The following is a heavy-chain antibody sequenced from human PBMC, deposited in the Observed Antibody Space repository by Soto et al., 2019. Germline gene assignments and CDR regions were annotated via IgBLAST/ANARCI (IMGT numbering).Heavy chain of an antibody. CDR1: GMTFIHHW. CDR2: IYPGDSDA. CDR3: ARQGDMAATPADAFDI. Sequence: PWESLKISCKVSGMTFIHHWIAWVRQMPGKGLEWMGIIYPGDSDARYSPSFAGQVTISVDKSITTAYLHWSSLEASDSAVYYCARQGDMAATPADAFDIWGQGTLVTVSS. J-gene: IGHJ3*02. D-gene: IGHD6-19*01. V-gene: IGHV5-51*01.